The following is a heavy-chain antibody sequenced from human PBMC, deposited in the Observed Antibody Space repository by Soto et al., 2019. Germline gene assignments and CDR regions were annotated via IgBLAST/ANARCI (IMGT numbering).Heavy chain of an antibody. J-gene: IGHJ6*02. V-gene: IGHV1-58*01. CDR3: AAAAGQPGELLPLYYYYYGMDV. Sequence: ASVKVSCKASGFTFTSSAVQWVRQARGQRLEWIGWIVVGSGNTNYAQKFQERVTITRDMSTSTAYMELSSLRSEDTAVYYCAAAAGQPGELLPLYYYYYGMDVWGQGTTVTVSS. CDR1: GFTFTSSA. CDR2: IVVGSGNT. D-gene: IGHD3-10*01.